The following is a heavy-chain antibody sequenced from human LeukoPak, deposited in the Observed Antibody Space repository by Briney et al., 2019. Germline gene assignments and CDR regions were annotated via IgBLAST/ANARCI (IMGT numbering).Heavy chain of an antibody. CDR2: IYYSGST. CDR3: ARQSPVYDFWRGYHLSWFDP. V-gene: IGHV4-39*01. CDR1: GGSISSSSYY. Sequence: SETLSLTCTVSGGSISSSSYYWGWIRQPPGKGLEWIGSIYYSGSTYYNPSLKSRVTISVDTSKNQFSLKLSSVTAADTAVYYCARQSPVYDFWRGYHLSWFDPWGQGTLVTVSS. D-gene: IGHD3-3*01. J-gene: IGHJ5*02.